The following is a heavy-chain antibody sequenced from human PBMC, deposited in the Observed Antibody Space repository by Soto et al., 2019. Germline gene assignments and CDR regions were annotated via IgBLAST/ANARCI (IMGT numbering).Heavy chain of an antibody. CDR1: GFTFSNAW. Sequence: EVQLVESGGGLVKPGGSLRLSCAASGFTFSNAWMSWVRQAPGKGLEWVGRIKSKTDGGTTDYAAPVKGRFTISRDDSKNTLYLQMNSLKTEDTAVYYCTTSSKRNIAAAGTDWGENDYWGQGTLVTVSS. V-gene: IGHV3-15*01. J-gene: IGHJ4*02. CDR2: IKSKTDGGTT. D-gene: IGHD6-13*01. CDR3: TTSSKRNIAAAGTDWGENDY.